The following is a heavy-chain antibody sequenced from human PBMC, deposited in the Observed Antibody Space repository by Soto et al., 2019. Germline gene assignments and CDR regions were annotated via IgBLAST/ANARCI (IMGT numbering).Heavy chain of an antibody. D-gene: IGHD4-4*01. CDR3: ARVNTTDYYYYGMDV. V-gene: IGHV4-30-4*01. Sequence: SETLSLTCTVSGGSISSGDYYWSWIRQPPGKGLEWIGYIYYSGSTYYNPSLKSRVTISVDTSKNQFSLKLSSVTAADTAVYYCARVNTTDYYYYGMDVWGQGTTGTVSS. J-gene: IGHJ6*02. CDR2: IYYSGST. CDR1: GGSISSGDYY.